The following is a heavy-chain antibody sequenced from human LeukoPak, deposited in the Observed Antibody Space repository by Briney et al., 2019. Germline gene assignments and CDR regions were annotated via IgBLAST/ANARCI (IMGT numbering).Heavy chain of an antibody. CDR2: ISTSGGTI. D-gene: IGHD2-21*01. CDR1: GFTFSSSS. J-gene: IGHJ4*02. Sequence: PGGSLRLSCAASGFTFSSSSMNWVRQAPEKGLEWVSYISTSGGTIYYADSVKGRFTISRDNAKNSLYLQMDSLRAEDTAVYYSARHIPFDCWGQGTLVTVSS. CDR3: ARHIPFDC. V-gene: IGHV3-48*01.